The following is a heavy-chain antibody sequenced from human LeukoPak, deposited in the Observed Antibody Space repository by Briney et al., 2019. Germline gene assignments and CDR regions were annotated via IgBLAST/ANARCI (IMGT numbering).Heavy chain of an antibody. Sequence: GGSLRLSCAASGFTFSDYWMNWVRQAPGKGLEWVANIDQDGGGKYYLDSVKGRFTISRDNAKSSLYLQIDSLRAEDTAVYYCARGDWPPLDYWIQGSLL. CDR3: ARGDWPPLDY. D-gene: IGHD2-21*02. V-gene: IGHV3-7*01. J-gene: IGHJ4*02. CDR2: IDQDGGGK. CDR1: GFTFSDYW.